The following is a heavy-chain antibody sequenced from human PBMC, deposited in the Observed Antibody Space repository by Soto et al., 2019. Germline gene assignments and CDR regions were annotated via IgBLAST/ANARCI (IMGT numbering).Heavy chain of an antibody. D-gene: IGHD7-27*01. V-gene: IGHV4-30-4*01. J-gene: IGHJ4*02. CDR1: GGSISSVYDC. Sequence: QVQLQESGPILVKPSQTLSLTCTVSGGSISSVYDCWSWIRQSPDKGLEWIGHIYNGGTTYNNPSLTSLVTISGDTSKNQFSLQLTSVTAADTAVYFFARGPSGDKVDFWGQGTLVTVSS. CDR2: IYNGGTT. CDR3: ARGPSGDKVDF.